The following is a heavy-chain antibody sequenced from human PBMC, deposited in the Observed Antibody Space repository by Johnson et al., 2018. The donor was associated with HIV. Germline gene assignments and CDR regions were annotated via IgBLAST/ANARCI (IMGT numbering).Heavy chain of an antibody. CDR1: GFTFSSYG. J-gene: IGHJ3*02. CDR2: ISYDGSDK. D-gene: IGHD4-17*01. Sequence: QVQLVESGGGVVQPGRSLRLSCAASGFTFSSYGMHWVRQAPGKGLEWVAVISYDGSDKYYADSVKGRFTISRDNSKNTLYLQMNSLRAEDTAVYYCARPRTTVTQVDAFDIWGQGTMVTVSS. CDR3: ARPRTTVTQVDAFDI. V-gene: IGHV3-30*03.